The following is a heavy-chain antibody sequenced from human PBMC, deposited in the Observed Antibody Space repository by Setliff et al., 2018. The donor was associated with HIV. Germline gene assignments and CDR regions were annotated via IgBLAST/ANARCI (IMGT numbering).Heavy chain of an antibody. CDR3: AKHDFGEGSCFDP. Sequence: ASETLSLTCTVSGQFISDGYYWGWIRQPPGKGLEWIGSVYHSGKTYYNPSLKSRVTMSADTSKNQISLMLRSMTAADTAVYYCAKHDFGEGSCFDPWGQGSLFTVSS. CDR1: GQFISDGYY. J-gene: IGHJ5*02. CDR2: VYHSGKT. V-gene: IGHV4-38-2*02. D-gene: IGHD3-16*01.